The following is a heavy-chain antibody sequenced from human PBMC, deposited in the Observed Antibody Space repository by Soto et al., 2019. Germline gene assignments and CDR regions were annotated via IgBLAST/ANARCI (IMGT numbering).Heavy chain of an antibody. D-gene: IGHD3-10*01. Sequence: EVQLLESGGGLVQPGGSLRLSCAASGFTFSSYAMSWVRQAPGKGLEWVSAISGSGGSTYYADSVKGRFTISRDNSKNTLYLQMNSLRAEDTAVYYCAKDLGYYGSGSYYNPAGGWFDPWGQGTLVTVSS. CDR1: GFTFSSYA. CDR3: AKDLGYYGSGSYYNPAGGWFDP. CDR2: ISGSGGST. J-gene: IGHJ5*02. V-gene: IGHV3-23*01.